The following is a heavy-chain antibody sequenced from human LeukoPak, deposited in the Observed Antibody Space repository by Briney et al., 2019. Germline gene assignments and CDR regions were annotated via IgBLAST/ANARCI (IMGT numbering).Heavy chain of an antibody. CDR3: ATTPDIVVIPAAIFSWDYYGMDV. D-gene: IGHD2-2*02. Sequence: PGGSLRLSCAASGFTFSSYAMSWVRQAPGKGLELVSAISGSGGSTYYADSVKGRFTISRDNSKNTLYLQMNSLRAEDTAVYYCATTPDIVVIPAAIFSWDYYGMDVWGQGTTVTVSS. CDR1: GFTFSSYA. CDR2: ISGSGGST. J-gene: IGHJ6*02. V-gene: IGHV3-23*01.